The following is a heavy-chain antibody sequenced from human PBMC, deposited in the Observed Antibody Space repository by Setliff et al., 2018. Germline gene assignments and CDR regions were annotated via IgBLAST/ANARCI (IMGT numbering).Heavy chain of an antibody. Sequence: GGSLRLSCAASGFTFSDYSMNWVRQAPGKGLQWVSYISSASRNIHYADSVKGRFSISRETAMNSLYLQMNSLRADDTAVYYCARERYYDTTGKAFDIWGQGPRVT. J-gene: IGHJ3*02. CDR1: GFTFSDYS. CDR2: ISSASRNI. D-gene: IGHD3-22*01. V-gene: IGHV3-48*04. CDR3: ARERYYDTTGKAFDI.